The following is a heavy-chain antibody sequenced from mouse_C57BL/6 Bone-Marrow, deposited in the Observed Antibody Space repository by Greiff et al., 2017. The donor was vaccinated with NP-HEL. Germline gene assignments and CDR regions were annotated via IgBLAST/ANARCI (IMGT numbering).Heavy chain of an antibody. V-gene: IGHV5-9-1*02. CDR3: TRDSLYYYGSSSYYYAMDY. CDR1: GFTFSSYA. CDR2: ISSGGDYI. Sequence: EVQVVESGEGLVKPGGSLKLSCAASGFTFSSYAMSWVRQTPEKRLEWVAYISSGGDYIYYADTVKGRFTISRDNARNTLYLQMSSLKSEDTAMYYCTRDSLYYYGSSSYYYAMDYWGQGTSVTVSS. D-gene: IGHD1-1*01. J-gene: IGHJ4*01.